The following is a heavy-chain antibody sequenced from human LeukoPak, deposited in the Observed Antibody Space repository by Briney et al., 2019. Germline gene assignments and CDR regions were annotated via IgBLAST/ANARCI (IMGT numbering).Heavy chain of an antibody. D-gene: IGHD3-3*01. CDR3: ARGDYDFWSGPMPHIYYYYMDV. CDR1: GGSFSGYY. J-gene: IGHJ6*03. V-gene: IGHV4-34*01. Sequence: PSETLSLTCAVYGGSFSGYYWSWIRQPPGKGLEWIGEINHRGSTNYNPSLNSRVTISVDTSKNQFSLKLSSVPAADTAVYYCARGDYDFWSGPMPHIYYYYMDVWGKGTTVTVSS. CDR2: INHRGST.